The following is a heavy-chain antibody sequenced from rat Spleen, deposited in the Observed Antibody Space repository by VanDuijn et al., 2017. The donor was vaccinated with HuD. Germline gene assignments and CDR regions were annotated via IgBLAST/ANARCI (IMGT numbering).Heavy chain of an antibody. CDR3: TRGIYYGYNAFVY. V-gene: IGHV5-31*01. Sequence: EVQLVESGGGLVQPGRSLKLSCEASGFTFKNYWMTWIRRAPGKGLEWIASISNTGGTTNYPDSVKGRFTISRDNAKTTLYLQMNSLRSEDTATYYCTRGIYYGYNAFVYWGQGTLVTVSS. D-gene: IGHD1-9*01. J-gene: IGHJ3*01. CDR2: ISNTGGTT. CDR1: GFTFKNYW.